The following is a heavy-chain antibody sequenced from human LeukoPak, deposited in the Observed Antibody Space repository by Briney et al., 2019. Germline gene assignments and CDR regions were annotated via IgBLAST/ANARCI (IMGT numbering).Heavy chain of an antibody. CDR3: ATEFYSNGYNY. CDR1: GLTFNNAW. Sequence: PGGSLRLSCAASGLTFNNAWMTWVRQAPGKGLEWVGHIKSKTDGGTTDYAAPVKGRFTISRDDSKDTLYLQMDSLKTEDTAVYFCATEFYSNGYNYWGQGTLVTVSS. V-gene: IGHV3-15*01. D-gene: IGHD5-18*01. J-gene: IGHJ4*02. CDR2: IKSKTDGGTT.